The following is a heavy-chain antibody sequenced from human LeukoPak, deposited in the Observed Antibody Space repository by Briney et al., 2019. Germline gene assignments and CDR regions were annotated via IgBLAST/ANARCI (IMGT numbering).Heavy chain of an antibody. CDR3: ARGGIQVSGIDEFDY. J-gene: IGHJ4*02. CDR1: GFSFIDYD. V-gene: IGHV3-13*01. CDR2: IGIRGDT. Sequence: GGSLTLSCAASGFSFIDYDLHWVRQLIGKGLEWVSAIGIRGDTHYSGSVKGRFTISRENAESSLYLQMNSLRAEDTAVYYCARGGIQVSGIDEFDYWGQGTLVTVSS. D-gene: IGHD6-19*01.